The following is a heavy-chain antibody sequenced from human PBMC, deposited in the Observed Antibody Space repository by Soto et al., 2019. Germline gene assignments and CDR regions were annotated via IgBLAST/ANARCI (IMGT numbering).Heavy chain of an antibody. J-gene: IGHJ5*02. Sequence: ASVKVSCKASGYTYISCSMHWVRQAPGQRLEWMGWINVGNGNTKYSQNFQGRVTINQDTSASTAYMELNSLTSEDTAVYYCARDQSWHDLVWWFDPWGQGTLVTVSS. CDR2: INVGNGNT. D-gene: IGHD1-1*01. CDR1: GYTYISCS. CDR3: ARDQSWHDLVWWFDP. V-gene: IGHV1-3*01.